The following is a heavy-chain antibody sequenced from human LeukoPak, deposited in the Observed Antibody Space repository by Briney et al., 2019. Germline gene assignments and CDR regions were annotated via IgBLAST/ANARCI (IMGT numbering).Heavy chain of an antibody. Sequence: GGSLRLSCAASGFTFSSYGMHWVRQAPGKGLEWVAVISHDGSNKYYADSVKGRFTISRDNSKNTLYLQMNSLRAEDTAVYYCAKDRGSGYDSYYYYGMDVWGQGTTVTVSS. CDR2: ISHDGSNK. D-gene: IGHD5-12*01. CDR3: AKDRGSGYDSYYYYGMDV. J-gene: IGHJ6*02. V-gene: IGHV3-30*18. CDR1: GFTFSSYG.